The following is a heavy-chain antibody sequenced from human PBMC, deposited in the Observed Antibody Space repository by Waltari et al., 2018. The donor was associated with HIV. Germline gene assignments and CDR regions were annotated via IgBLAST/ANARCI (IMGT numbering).Heavy chain of an antibody. CDR2: INPKSGVT. Sequence: QVQLVQSGAEVKKPGASVKVSCTASRFTFTAYHVPRVRQAPGQGLEWMGWINPKSGVTHFAQNFQGRINMTRDTSIKTAYLELSRLQSDDTAVYYCARDWWQLPSGGYFFDYWGQGTLVTVSS. V-gene: IGHV1-2*02. J-gene: IGHJ4*02. D-gene: IGHD2-15*01. CDR3: ARDWWQLPSGGYFFDY. CDR1: RFTFTAYH.